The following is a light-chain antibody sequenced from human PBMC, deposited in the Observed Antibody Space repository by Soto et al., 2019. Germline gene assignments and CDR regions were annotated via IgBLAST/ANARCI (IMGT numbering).Light chain of an antibody. CDR3: QQYNNWPPT. CDR1: QSISTY. CDR2: DAS. V-gene: IGKV1D-13*01. J-gene: IGKJ5*01. Sequence: IQMTQSPSSLSASVVDRVTITCRASQSISTYLNWYQQKPGKAPKFLIFDASRLESGVPSRFSGSASGTEFTLTISSLQPDDFATYYCQQYNNWPPTFGQGNDWRL.